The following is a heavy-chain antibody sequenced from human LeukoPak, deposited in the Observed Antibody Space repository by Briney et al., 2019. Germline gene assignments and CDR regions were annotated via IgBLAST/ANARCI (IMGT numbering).Heavy chain of an antibody. J-gene: IGHJ6*03. CDR3: ASQYSGSYSTISYYYYMDV. CDR2: ITNSGTT. V-gene: IGHV4-59*11. Sequence: PSETLSLTCNVSGESISSHYWSWTRQSPGKGLEWIGYITNSGTTKFNPSLKSRVTISRDTSKNQISLRLSSVTAADTAVYYCASQYSGSYSTISYYYYMDVWGKGTTVTISS. CDR1: GESISSHY. D-gene: IGHD1-26*01.